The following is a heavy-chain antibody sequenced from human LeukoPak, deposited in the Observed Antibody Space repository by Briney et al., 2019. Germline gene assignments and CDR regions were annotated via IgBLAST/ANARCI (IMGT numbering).Heavy chain of an antibody. V-gene: IGHV1-2*02. CDR1: GYTFTDYY. CDR3: ARANFLYCSSSTCLFDY. J-gene: IGHJ4*02. Sequence: GASLKVSCKASGYTFTDYYMHWVRHAPGQGFEWMGWINPNEGDTNYAQKFQGRVTMTRDTSISTAHMEVSRLRSDDTAVYYCARANFLYCSSSTCLFDYWGQGTLVTVSS. CDR2: INPNEGDT. D-gene: IGHD2-2*01.